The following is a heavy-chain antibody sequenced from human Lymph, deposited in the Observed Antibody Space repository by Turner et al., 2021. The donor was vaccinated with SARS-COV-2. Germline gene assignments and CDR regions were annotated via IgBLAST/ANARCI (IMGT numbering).Heavy chain of an antibody. CDR2: FDPEDGET. D-gene: IGHD1-1*01. J-gene: IGHJ4*02. Sequence: QVQLVQSGAEVTKPGASVKVSCKVSGYTLTELSIHWVRQATGTGLEGMGGFDPEDGETIYAQKFQGRVTMTEDTSTDTAYMELSSLRSEDTAVYYCATLKSNWKILTGRYYFDFWGQGTLVTVSS. V-gene: IGHV1-24*01. CDR1: GYTLTELS. CDR3: ATLKSNWKILTGRYYFDF.